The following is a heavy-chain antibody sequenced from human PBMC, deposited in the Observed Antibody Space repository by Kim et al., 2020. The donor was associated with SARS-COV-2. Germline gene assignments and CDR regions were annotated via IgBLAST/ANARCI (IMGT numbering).Heavy chain of an antibody. CDR3: ARVGYCSSTSCPEGEDY. CDR2: INPSGGST. V-gene: IGHV1-46*01. J-gene: IGHJ4*02. CDR1: GYTFTSYY. Sequence: ASVKVSCKASGYTFTSYYMHWVRQAPGQGLEWMGIINPSGGSTSYAQKFQGGVTMTRDTSTSTVYMELSSLRSEDTAVYYCARVGYCSSTSCPEGEDYWGQGTLVTVSS. D-gene: IGHD2-2*01.